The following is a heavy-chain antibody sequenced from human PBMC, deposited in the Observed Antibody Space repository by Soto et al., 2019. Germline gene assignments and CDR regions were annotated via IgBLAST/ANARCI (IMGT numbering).Heavy chain of an antibody. V-gene: IGHV1-18*01. D-gene: IGHD3-10*01. J-gene: IGHJ5*02. CDR3: ARVLRGVVNCFDP. Sequence: ASVKVSCKTSGDTFTNFGLSWVRQAPGQGLEWMGWIATYNSNKNYAQKFQGRLTLTTDKSTSTGYMELKSLEYDDTAVYYCARVLRGVVNCFDPWGQGTLVTVSS. CDR1: GDTFTNFG. CDR2: IATYNSNK.